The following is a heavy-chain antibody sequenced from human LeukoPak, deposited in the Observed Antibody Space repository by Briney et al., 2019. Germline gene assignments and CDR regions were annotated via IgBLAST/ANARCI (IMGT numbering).Heavy chain of an antibody. V-gene: IGHV3-74*01. CDR3: ARDHCSSTSCYVNWFDP. J-gene: IGHJ5*02. CDR1: GFSFSSYW. CDR2: INSDGSST. D-gene: IGHD2-2*01. Sequence: QSGGSLRLSCAASGFSFSSYWMHWVRKAPGKGLVWVSRINSDGSSTSYADSVRGRFTMSRDNAKNTLYLQMNSLRAEDTAVYYCARDHCSSTSCYVNWFDPWGQGTLVTVSS.